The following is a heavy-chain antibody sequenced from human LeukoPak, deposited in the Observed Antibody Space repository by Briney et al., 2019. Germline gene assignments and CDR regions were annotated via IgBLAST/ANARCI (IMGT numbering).Heavy chain of an antibody. Sequence: SETLSLTCAVYGGSFSGYYWSWIRQPPGKGLEWIGEINHSGSTDYNPSLKSRVTISVDTSKNQFSLKLSSVTAADTAVYYCARQKGLWGQGTLVTVSS. V-gene: IGHV4-34*01. CDR2: INHSGST. CDR3: ARQKGL. CDR1: GGSFSGYY. J-gene: IGHJ4*02.